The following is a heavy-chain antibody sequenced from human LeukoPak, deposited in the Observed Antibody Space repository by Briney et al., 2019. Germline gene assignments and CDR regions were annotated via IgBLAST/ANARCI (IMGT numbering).Heavy chain of an antibody. D-gene: IGHD5-18*01. CDR3: AKEEQYSYAI. V-gene: IGHV3-30*18. Sequence: GRSLRLSSAASGFTFSSYGMHWVRQAPGKGLEWVAVISYDGSNKYYADSVKGRFTISRDNSKNTLYLQMNSLRAEDTAVYYCAKEEQYSYAIWGQGTLVTVSS. J-gene: IGHJ4*02. CDR1: GFTFSSYG. CDR2: ISYDGSNK.